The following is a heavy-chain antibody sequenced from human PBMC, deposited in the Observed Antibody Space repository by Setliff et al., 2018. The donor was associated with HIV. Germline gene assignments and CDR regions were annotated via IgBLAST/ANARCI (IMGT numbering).Heavy chain of an antibody. D-gene: IGHD3-9*01. CDR2: INPNMGDT. J-gene: IGHJ4*02. CDR3: ARQDIPTGYYLFDY. Sequence: ASVKVSCKASGNTLRDNVINWVRQAPGQGLEWMGRINPNMGDTQYAQKFQGRIIMTRDTSINTVYMELSSLTSDDTALYYCARQDIPTGYYLFDYWGQGTQVTVSS. V-gene: IGHV1-2*06. CDR1: GNTLRDNV.